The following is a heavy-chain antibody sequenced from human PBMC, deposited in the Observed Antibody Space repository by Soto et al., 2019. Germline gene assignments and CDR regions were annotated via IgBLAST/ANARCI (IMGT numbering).Heavy chain of an antibody. CDR1: GFMFSTYA. Sequence: QVQLVESGGGVVQPGRSLRLSCAASGFMFSTYAMHWVRQAPGKGLEWVAVISYDGSDIYYGDSGKGRFTISRDNSRNTLYLAMNSLQTEDTAVFYCARDQGRTVTRGDWFDPWGQGTLVTVSS. V-gene: IGHV3-30-3*01. J-gene: IGHJ5*02. D-gene: IGHD6-19*01. CDR3: ARDQGRTVTRGDWFDP. CDR2: ISYDGSDI.